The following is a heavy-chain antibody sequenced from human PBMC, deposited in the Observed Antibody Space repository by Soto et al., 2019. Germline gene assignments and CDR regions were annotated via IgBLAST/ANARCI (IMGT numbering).Heavy chain of an antibody. J-gene: IGHJ4*02. Sequence: ASVKVSCKASGYTFTSYVIHWLRQAPGQRLEWMGWINGGNGNTEYSQKLQGRVTITRDTSASTAYMELSSLRSEDTAVYYCAREGLSLVDYWGQGTLVTVSS. CDR1: GYTFTSYV. CDR2: INGGNGNT. V-gene: IGHV1-3*01. CDR3: AREGLSLVDY.